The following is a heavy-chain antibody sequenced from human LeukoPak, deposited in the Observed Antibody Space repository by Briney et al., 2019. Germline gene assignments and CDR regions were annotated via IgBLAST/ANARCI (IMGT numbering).Heavy chain of an antibody. CDR3: ARRPHYYGSGSYYKGGAWFDP. CDR2: IYTSGST. V-gene: IGHV4-61*02. Sequence: SETLSLTCTVSGGSISSGSYYWSWIRQPAGKGLEWIGRIYTSGSTNYNPSLKSRVTISVDTSKNQFSLKLSSVTAADTAVYYCARRPHYYGSGSYYKGGAWFDPWGQGTLVTVSS. D-gene: IGHD3-10*01. J-gene: IGHJ5*02. CDR1: GGSISSGSYY.